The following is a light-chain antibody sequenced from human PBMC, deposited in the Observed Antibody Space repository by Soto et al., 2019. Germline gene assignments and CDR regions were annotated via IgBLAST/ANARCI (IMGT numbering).Light chain of an antibody. J-gene: IGLJ3*02. Sequence: QSVLTQPRSVSASPGQSVTIPCSGSSSDVGGYNLVSWYQQKPGEVPKVIIYDVFKRPSGVPDRFFGSKSGNTATLTISGLQGDDEGDFHCCSYAGRFIWLFGGGTKVTVL. V-gene: IGLV2-11*01. CDR3: CSYAGRFIWL. CDR1: SSDVGGYNL. CDR2: DVF.